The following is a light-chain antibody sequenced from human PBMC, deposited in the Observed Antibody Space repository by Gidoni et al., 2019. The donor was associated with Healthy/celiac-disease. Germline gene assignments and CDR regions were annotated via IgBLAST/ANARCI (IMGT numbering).Light chain of an antibody. CDR1: QNVSSSY. Sequence: EIVLTHSPGTLSLSPGERATLSYRASQNVSSSYLAWYQQKPGQAPRLLIYGASRRATGIPDRFSGSGSGTDFTLTISRLEPDDFAVYYCQQYGSSLFTFGPGTKVDIK. CDR2: GAS. J-gene: IGKJ3*01. CDR3: QQYGSSLFT. V-gene: IGKV3-20*01.